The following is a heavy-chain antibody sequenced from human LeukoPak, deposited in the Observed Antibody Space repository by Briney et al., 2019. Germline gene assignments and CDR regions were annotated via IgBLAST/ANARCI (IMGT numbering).Heavy chain of an antibody. D-gene: IGHD3-22*01. V-gene: IGHV3-7*01. Sequence: PGGSLRLSCAASGFTFSSYWMSWVRQAPGKGLEWVANIKQDGSEQYYVDSVKGRFTISRDNAKNSLYLQMNSLRAEDAAVYYCAQECVDSTGYYYVPNWFDPWGQGTLVTVSS. J-gene: IGHJ5*02. CDR2: IKQDGSEQ. CDR1: GFTFSSYW. CDR3: AQECVDSTGYYYVPNWFDP.